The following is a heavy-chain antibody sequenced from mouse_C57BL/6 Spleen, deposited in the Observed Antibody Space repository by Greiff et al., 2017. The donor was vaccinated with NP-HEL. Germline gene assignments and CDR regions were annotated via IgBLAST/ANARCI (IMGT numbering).Heavy chain of an antibody. J-gene: IGHJ2*01. D-gene: IGHD2-3*01. CDR1: GFTFSSYA. V-gene: IGHV5-4*01. Sequence: EVQLQQSGGGLVKPGGSLTLSCAASGFTFSSYAMPWVRQTPETRLEWVGTISDGGSYTDYPDNVKGRFTISRDNAKNNLYLQMSQLKSEDTAMYYCARDEGYADYWGQGTTLTVSS. CDR2: ISDGGSYT. CDR3: ARDEGYADY.